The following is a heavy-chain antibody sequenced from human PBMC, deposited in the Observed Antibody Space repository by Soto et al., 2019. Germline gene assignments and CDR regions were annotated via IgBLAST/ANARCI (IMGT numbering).Heavy chain of an antibody. Sequence: SVKVSCKASGGTFSSYAISWVRQAPGQGLEWMGGIIPIFGTANYAQKFQGRVTITADKSTSTAYMELSSLRSEDTAVYYCATNYGDYVRSYFDYWGRGTLVTVSS. D-gene: IGHD4-17*01. CDR3: ATNYGDYVRSYFDY. CDR2: IIPIFGTA. V-gene: IGHV1-69*06. J-gene: IGHJ4*02. CDR1: GGTFSSYA.